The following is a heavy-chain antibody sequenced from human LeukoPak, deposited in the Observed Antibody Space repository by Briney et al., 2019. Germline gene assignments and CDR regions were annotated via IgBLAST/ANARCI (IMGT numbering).Heavy chain of an antibody. J-gene: IGHJ4*02. CDR1: GFTFSSYW. CDR3: ARPKYSYGSFDY. V-gene: IGHV3-74*01. Sequence: GGSLRLSCAASGFTFSSYWMHWVRQAPGKGLVWVSRINSEGSSTSYADSVKGRFTISRDNANNTLFLQMNSLRAEDTAVYYCARPKYSYGSFDYWGQGTLVTVSS. CDR2: INSEGSST. D-gene: IGHD5-18*01.